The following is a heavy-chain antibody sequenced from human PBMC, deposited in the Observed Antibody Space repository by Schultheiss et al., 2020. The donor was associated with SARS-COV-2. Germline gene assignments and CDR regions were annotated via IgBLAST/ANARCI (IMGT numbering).Heavy chain of an antibody. Sequence: SETLSLTCTVSGGSISSYYWGWIRQPPGKGLEWIGYIYYSGSTNYNPSLKSRVTISVDTSKNQFSLKLSSVTAADTAVYYCARGPEWSTGISLDYWGQGTLVTVSS. D-gene: IGHD1-1*01. CDR1: GGSISSYY. V-gene: IGHV4-59*12. CDR3: ARGPEWSTGISLDY. J-gene: IGHJ4*02. CDR2: IYYSGST.